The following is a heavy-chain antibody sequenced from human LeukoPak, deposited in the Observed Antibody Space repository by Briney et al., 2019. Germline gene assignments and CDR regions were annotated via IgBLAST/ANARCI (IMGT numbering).Heavy chain of an antibody. CDR2: IKQDGSEK. V-gene: IGHV3-7*01. CDR1: GFTFSSYW. Sequence: GGSLRLSCAASGFTFSSYWMSWVRQAPGKGVEWVANIKQDGSEKYYVDSVKGRFTISRDNAKNSLYLQMNSLRAEDTAVYYCARWTRGEQQLVRSNWFDPWGQGTLVAVSS. J-gene: IGHJ5*02. CDR3: ARWTRGEQQLVRSNWFDP. D-gene: IGHD6-13*01.